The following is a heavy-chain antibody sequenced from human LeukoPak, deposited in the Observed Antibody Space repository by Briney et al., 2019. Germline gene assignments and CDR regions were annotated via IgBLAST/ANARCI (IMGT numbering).Heavy chain of an antibody. CDR3: AKTRTGPYYFDY. CDR2: IYHSGST. V-gene: IGHV4-38-2*02. CDR1: GGSISSGYY. J-gene: IGHJ4*02. D-gene: IGHD3-16*01. Sequence: SETLSLTCTVSGGSISSGYYWGWIRQPPGKGLEWIGSIYHSGSTYYNPSLKSRVTISADTSKNQFFLKLSSVTAADTAVYYCAKTRTGPYYFDYWGQGTLVTVSS.